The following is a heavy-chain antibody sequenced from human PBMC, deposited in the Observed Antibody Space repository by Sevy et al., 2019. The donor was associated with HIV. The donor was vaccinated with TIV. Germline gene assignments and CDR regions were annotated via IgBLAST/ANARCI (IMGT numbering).Heavy chain of an antibody. CDR2: ISYTGNT. Sequence: SETLSLTCTVSGGSISSGNYYWHWIRQPPGKGLEWIGYISYTGNTYYNPSLKSPATISVDTSNNLFSLRLTSVTAADTAVYYCARDATGYTSSSVWFDPWGQGTLVTVS. D-gene: IGHD6-6*01. CDR1: GGSISSGNYY. J-gene: IGHJ5*02. CDR3: ARDATGYTSSSVWFDP. V-gene: IGHV4-30-4*01.